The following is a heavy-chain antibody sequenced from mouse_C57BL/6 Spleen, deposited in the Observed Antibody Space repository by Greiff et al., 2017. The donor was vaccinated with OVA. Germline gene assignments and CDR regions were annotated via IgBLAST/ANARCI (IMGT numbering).Heavy chain of an antibody. CDR1: GFTFSDYG. CDR3: ARVYYSNYDYAMDY. V-gene: IGHV5-17*01. Sequence: DVKLVESGGGLVKPGGSLKLSCAASGFTFSDYGMHWVRQAPEKGLEWVAYISSGSSTIYYADTVKGRFTISRDNAKNTLFLQMTSLRSEDTAMYYCARVYYSNYDYAMDYWGQGTSVTVSS. J-gene: IGHJ4*01. CDR2: ISSGSSTI. D-gene: IGHD2-5*01.